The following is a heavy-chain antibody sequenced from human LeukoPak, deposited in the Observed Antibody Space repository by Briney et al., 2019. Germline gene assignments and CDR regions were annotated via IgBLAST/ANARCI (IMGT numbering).Heavy chain of an antibody. CDR3: AKDVSSGYYYAPDY. D-gene: IGHD3-22*01. Sequence: GGSLRLSCAASGFTFDDYAMHWVRQAPGKGLEWVSLISWDGGSTYYADSVKGRFTISRDDSKNSLYLQMNSLRAEDTALYYCAKDVSSGYYYAPDYWGQGTLVTVSS. J-gene: IGHJ4*02. V-gene: IGHV3-43D*03. CDR2: ISWDGGST. CDR1: GFTFDDYA.